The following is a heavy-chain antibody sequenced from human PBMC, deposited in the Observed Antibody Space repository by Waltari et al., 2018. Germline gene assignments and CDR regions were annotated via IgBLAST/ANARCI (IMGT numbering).Heavy chain of an antibody. V-gene: IGHV1-2*02. J-gene: IGHJ5*02. CDR1: ASSFTAYF. D-gene: IGHD4-17*01. CDR2: INPHAVIT. CDR3: ARSVAVTTFGCQFDP. Sequence: QVQLVQSGAGVKRPGASVKVAWMASASSFTAYFLHWLRQAPGPGLEWVGWINPHAVITIYAQNFRDRVSVTMDTSISTAYMELNGLRSDETAIYYCARSVAVTTFGCQFDPWGQGTLVTVSS.